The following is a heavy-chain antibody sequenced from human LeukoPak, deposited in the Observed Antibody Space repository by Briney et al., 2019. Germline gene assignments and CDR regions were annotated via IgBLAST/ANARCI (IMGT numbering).Heavy chain of an antibody. J-gene: IGHJ1*01. CDR3: ATTTVVIDLGPSEYLQN. D-gene: IGHD4-17*01. CDR2: IVPMFETE. CDR1: GGTFSTSA. V-gene: IGHV1-69*13. Sequence: GASVKVSCKASGGTFSTSAISWVRQAPGQGLEWMGVIVPMFETENYAQKLKGRVTINVDESTSTAYMELSSLRSEDTAVYYCATTTVVIDLGPSEYLQNWSQGTLVTVSS.